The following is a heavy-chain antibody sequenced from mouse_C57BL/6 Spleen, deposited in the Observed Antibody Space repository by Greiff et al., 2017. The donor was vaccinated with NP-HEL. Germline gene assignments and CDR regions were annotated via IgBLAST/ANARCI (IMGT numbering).Heavy chain of an antibody. CDR1: GYTFTSYW. V-gene: IGHV1-69*01. CDR3: ARGGSNYGYFDV. CDR2: IDPSDSYT. D-gene: IGHD2-5*01. Sequence: QVQLQQPGAELVMPGASVKLSCKASGYTFTSYWMHWVKQRPGQGLEWIGEIDPSDSYTNYNQKFKGKSTLTVDKSSSTAYMQLSSLTSEDSAVYYCARGGSNYGYFDVWGTGTTVTVSS. J-gene: IGHJ1*03.